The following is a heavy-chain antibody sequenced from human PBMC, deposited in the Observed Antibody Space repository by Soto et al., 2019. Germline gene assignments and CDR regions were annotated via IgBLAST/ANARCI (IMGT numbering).Heavy chain of an antibody. V-gene: IGHV3-72*01. CDR1: GFTFSDHY. Sequence: EVQLVESGGGLVQPGGSLRLSCAASGFTFSDHYMDWVRQAPGKGLEWVGRTRNKANSYTTEYAASVKGRFTISRDDSKNSLYLQMNSLKTEDTAVYYCAREGQWLQSNDAFDIWGQGTMVTVSS. J-gene: IGHJ3*02. CDR2: TRNKANSYTT. D-gene: IGHD5-12*01. CDR3: AREGQWLQSNDAFDI.